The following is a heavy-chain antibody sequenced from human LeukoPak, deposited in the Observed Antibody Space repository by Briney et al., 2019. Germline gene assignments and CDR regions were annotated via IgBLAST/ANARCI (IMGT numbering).Heavy chain of an antibody. Sequence: GGSLRLSCAASGFSVTTNYINWVRQAPGKGLEWVSVLYSGGSTHYADSVKGRFTISSDNARNSLYLQMNSLRAEDTAVYYCASQGSGYDSPIDHWGQGTLVTVSS. V-gene: IGHV3-53*01. CDR2: LYSGGST. CDR1: GFSVTTNY. J-gene: IGHJ4*02. D-gene: IGHD5-12*01. CDR3: ASQGSGYDSPIDH.